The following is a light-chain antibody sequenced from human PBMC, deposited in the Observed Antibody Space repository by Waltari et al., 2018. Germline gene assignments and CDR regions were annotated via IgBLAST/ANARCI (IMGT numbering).Light chain of an antibody. CDR2: GAS. CDR3: QQYGSSPLLT. J-gene: IGKJ4*01. Sequence: EIVLTQYPGTLSLSPGERATLSCRASQSVSSSYVAWYQQKPGQAPRLLIYGASSRATGIPERFSGSGSGTDFTLTISRLEPEDVAVYYCQQYGSSPLLTFGGGTKVEIK. CDR1: QSVSSSY. V-gene: IGKV3-20*01.